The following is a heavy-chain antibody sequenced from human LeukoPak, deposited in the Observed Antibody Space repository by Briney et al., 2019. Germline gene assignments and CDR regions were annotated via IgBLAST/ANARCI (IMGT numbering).Heavy chain of an antibody. V-gene: IGHV4-34*01. J-gene: IGHJ6*02. CDR1: GGSFSGYY. CDR3: ARASHPPRFGYGYSSSWPQSYYYYYYGMDV. CDR2: INHSGST. D-gene: IGHD6-13*01. Sequence: ETLSLTCAVYGGSFSGYYWSWIRQPPGKGLEWIGEINHSGSTNYNPSLKSRVTISVDTSKNQFSLKLSSVTAADTAVYYCARASHPPRFGYGYSSSWPQSYYYYYYGMDVWGQGTTVTVSS.